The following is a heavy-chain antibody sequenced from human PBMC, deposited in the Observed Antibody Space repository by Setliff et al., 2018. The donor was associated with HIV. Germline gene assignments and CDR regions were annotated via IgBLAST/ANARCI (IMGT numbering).Heavy chain of an antibody. Sequence: ASVKVSCKASGGTFRSHEISWVRQAPGQGLEWMGGIVPILNTGNYAPKFQGRVTITADESTTTAYMELSSLRSEDTAVYYCARVPLSGWLYFDYWGQGTLVTVSS. D-gene: IGHD6-19*01. J-gene: IGHJ4*02. CDR1: GGTFRSHE. CDR2: IVPILNTG. V-gene: IGHV1-69*13. CDR3: ARVPLSGWLYFDY.